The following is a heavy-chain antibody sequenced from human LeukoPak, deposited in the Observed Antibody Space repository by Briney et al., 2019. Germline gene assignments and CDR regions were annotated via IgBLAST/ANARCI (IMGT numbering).Heavy chain of an antibody. CDR2: ISSSSSYI. CDR3: ARAAAGSSGWYYDY. D-gene: IGHD6-19*01. Sequence: GGSLRLSCAASGFTFSSYSMNWVRQAPGKGLEWVSSISSSSSYIYYADSVKGRFTISRDNDKNSLYLQMNSLRAEDTAVYYCARAAAGSSGWYYDYWGQGTLVTVSS. J-gene: IGHJ4*02. CDR1: GFTFSSYS. V-gene: IGHV3-21*01.